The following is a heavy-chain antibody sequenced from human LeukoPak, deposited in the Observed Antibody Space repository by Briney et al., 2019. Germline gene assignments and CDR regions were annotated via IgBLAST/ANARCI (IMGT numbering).Heavy chain of an antibody. CDR2: MYSGGTT. CDR3: ARDRRDGYCLGH. CDR1: GFTVSSSY. Sequence: GGSLRLSCTGTGFTVSSSYMSWVRQTPGKGLEWVSVMYSGGTTYYADSVKGRFTISRDSSKNTVNLQMNSLRAEDTAVYYCARDRRDGYCLGHWGQGTLVTVSS. J-gene: IGHJ4*02. V-gene: IGHV3-66*01. D-gene: IGHD5-24*01.